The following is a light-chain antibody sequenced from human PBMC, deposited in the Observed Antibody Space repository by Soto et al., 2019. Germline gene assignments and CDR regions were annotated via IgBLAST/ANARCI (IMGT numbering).Light chain of an antibody. V-gene: IGKV3-20*01. J-gene: IGKJ1*01. Sequence: EIVLTQSPGTLSLSPGEGAPLSCRASQSVSNNYLAWYQQKPGQAPRLLIYGASNRATGIPDRFSGSGSGTDFTLTISRLEPEDFAVYYCQQYGSSGTFGQGTKV. CDR1: QSVSNNY. CDR3: QQYGSSGT. CDR2: GAS.